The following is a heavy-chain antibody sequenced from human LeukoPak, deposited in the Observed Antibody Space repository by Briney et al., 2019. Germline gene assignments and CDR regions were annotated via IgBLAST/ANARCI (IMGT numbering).Heavy chain of an antibody. Sequence: PSETLSLTCAVYGGSFSGYYWSWIRQPPGKGLEWIGEINHSGSTNYNPSLKSRVTISVDTSKNQFSLKVRSVTAADTAVYYCARGYCSSMSCYLDNWGQGTLVTVSS. CDR3: ARGYCSSMSCYLDN. CDR1: GGSFSGYY. D-gene: IGHD2-2*01. CDR2: INHSGST. J-gene: IGHJ4*02. V-gene: IGHV4-34*01.